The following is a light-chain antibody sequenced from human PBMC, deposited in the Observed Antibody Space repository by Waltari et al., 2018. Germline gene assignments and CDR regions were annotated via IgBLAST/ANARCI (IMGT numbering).Light chain of an antibody. Sequence: DIQLTQSPSFLSASIGDGVTITCRASQDISTYLAWYQQKPGKAPNLLLYSASTLQSGVPSRFSGSGSGTDFTLTISCLQPEDFATYYCQVLNSFPVTFGQGTRLEIK. CDR1: QDISTY. J-gene: IGKJ5*01. CDR2: SAS. V-gene: IGKV1-9*01. CDR3: QVLNSFPVT.